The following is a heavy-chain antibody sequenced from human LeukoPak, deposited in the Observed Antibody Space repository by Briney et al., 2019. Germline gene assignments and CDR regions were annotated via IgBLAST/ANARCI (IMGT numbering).Heavy chain of an antibody. CDR2: MNSDGTSI. J-gene: IGHJ3*01. Sequence: GGSLRLSCVVSGFTFTNYWMQWVRQVPGKGLVWVARMNSDGTSIIHADSVKGRFTISRDNAENTLYLQMNSLRPEDTALYYCARSQSGVFDVWGQGTMVIVSS. D-gene: IGHD2-15*01. CDR3: ARSQSGVFDV. CDR1: GFTFTNYW. V-gene: IGHV3-74*01.